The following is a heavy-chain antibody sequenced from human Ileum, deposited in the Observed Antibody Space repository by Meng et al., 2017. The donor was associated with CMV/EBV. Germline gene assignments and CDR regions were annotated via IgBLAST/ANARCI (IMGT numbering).Heavy chain of an antibody. D-gene: IGHD1-1*01. Sequence: QSTWKVTVPPQVTPTQALTLTCTFSGFALTRSGKGVGWIRQPPGKALEWLALIYWDDDKRYSTSLNNRLTITKDASKIRVVLSMTSMVPVDTATYYCAQTGPVRDYFQSWGQGTLVTVSS. V-gene: IGHV2-5*02. CDR3: AQTGPVRDYFQS. CDR2: IYWDDDK. CDR1: GFALTRSGKG. J-gene: IGHJ4*02.